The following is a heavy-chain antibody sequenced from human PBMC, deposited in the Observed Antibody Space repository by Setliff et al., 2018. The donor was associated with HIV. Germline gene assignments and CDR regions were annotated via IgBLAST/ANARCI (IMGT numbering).Heavy chain of an antibody. J-gene: IGHJ5*02. Sequence: SETLSLTCTVSGASISSYYWSWIRQSPGKRLEWIGYIHYSGSTNYNPSLNSRAAILTDTSKNQFSLKLTSVTAADTAVYYCVGGGYSSPNWFDPWGQGTLVTVSS. CDR3: VGGGYSSPNWFDP. D-gene: IGHD6-13*01. CDR1: GASISSYY. V-gene: IGHV4-59*01. CDR2: IHYSGST.